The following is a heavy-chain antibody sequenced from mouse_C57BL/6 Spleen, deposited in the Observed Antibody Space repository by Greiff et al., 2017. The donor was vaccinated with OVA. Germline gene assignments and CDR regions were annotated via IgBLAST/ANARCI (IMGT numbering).Heavy chain of an antibody. CDR2: IDPSDSYT. J-gene: IGHJ3*01. D-gene: IGHD1-1*01. CDR1: GYTFTSYW. Sequence: VQLQQSGAELVMPGASVKLSCKASGYTFTSYWMHWVKQRPGQGLEWIGEIDPSDSYTNYNQKFKGKSTLTVDKSSSTAYMQLSSLTSEDSAVYYCARNYYGSSYSFAYWGQGTLVTVSA. CDR3: ARNYYGSSYSFAY. V-gene: IGHV1-69*01.